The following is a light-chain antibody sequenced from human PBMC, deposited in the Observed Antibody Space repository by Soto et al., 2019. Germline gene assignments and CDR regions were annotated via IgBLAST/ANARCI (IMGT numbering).Light chain of an antibody. CDR2: AAS. CDR3: QQYYSFPRT. Sequence: DIQMTQSPSTLSASVGDRVTITCRASQSISSWLAWYQQKPGKVPKRLIYAASSLQSGVPSRFSGSGSGTDFTLTISCLQSEDFATYYCQQYYSFPRTFGQGTKVDIK. CDR1: QSISSW. J-gene: IGKJ1*01. V-gene: IGKV1-5*01.